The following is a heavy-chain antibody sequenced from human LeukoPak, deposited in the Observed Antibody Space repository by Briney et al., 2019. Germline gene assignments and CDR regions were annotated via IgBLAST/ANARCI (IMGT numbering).Heavy chain of an antibody. CDR3: ARDLIAAAGTSWNWFDP. V-gene: IGHV3-48*04. J-gene: IGHJ5*02. CDR2: ISSSSSTI. Sequence: PGGSLRLSCAASGFTFSSYSLNWVRQAPGKGLEWVSYISSSSSTIYYADSVKGRFTISRDNAKNSLYLQMNSLRAEDTAVYYCARDLIAAAGTSWNWFDPWGQGTLVTVSS. D-gene: IGHD6-13*01. CDR1: GFTFSSYS.